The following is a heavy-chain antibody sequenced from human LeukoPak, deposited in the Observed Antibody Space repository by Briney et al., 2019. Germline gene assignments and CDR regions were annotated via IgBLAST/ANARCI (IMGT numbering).Heavy chain of an antibody. CDR1: GYTFSDYA. CDR2: INTNTGNP. J-gene: IGHJ4*02. CDR3: ARHDNDDDFDY. Sequence: ASVNVSCKASGYTFSDYAMNWVRQAPGQGLEWMGWINTNTGNPTYAQGFTERFVFSLDTSVTTAYLQISNLKTEDTAVYYCARHDNDDDFDYWGQGTLVTVSS. V-gene: IGHV7-4-1*02. D-gene: IGHD3-16*01.